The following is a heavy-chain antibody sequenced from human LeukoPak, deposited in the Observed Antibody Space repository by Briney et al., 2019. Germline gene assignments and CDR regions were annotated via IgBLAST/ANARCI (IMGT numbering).Heavy chain of an antibody. Sequence: TGGSLRLSCAASGFTFSSYEMNWVRQAPGKGLEWVSYISSSGSTIYYADSVKGRFTISRDNAKNSLYLQMNSLRAEDTAVYYCARSDGYYDSRCDYWGQGTLVTVPS. CDR1: GFTFSSYE. CDR3: ARSDGYYDSRCDY. D-gene: IGHD3-22*01. CDR2: ISSSGSTI. J-gene: IGHJ4*02. V-gene: IGHV3-48*03.